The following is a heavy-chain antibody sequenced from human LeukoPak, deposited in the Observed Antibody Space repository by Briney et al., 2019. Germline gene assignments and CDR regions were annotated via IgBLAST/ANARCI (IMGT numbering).Heavy chain of an antibody. V-gene: IGHV1-3*01. CDR3: ARRRCSSTSCSSAPLDY. CDR1: GYTFTSYA. D-gene: IGHD2-2*01. Sequence: ASVKVSCKASGYTFTSYAMHWVRQAPGQRLEWMGWINAGNGNTKYSRKFQGRVTITRDTSASTAYMELSSLRSEDTAVYYCARRRCSSTSCSSAPLDYWGQGTLVTVSS. CDR2: INAGNGNT. J-gene: IGHJ4*02.